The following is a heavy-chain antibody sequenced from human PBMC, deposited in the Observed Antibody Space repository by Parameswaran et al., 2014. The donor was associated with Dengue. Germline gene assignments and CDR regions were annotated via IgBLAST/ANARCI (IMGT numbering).Heavy chain of an antibody. CDR3: AREASSTSIYFDY. CDR2: ISSSSSYT. V-gene: IGHV3-11*05. J-gene: IGHJ4*02. D-gene: IGHD2-2*01. Sequence: VRQAPGKGLEWVSYISSSSSYTNYADSVKGRFTISRDNAKNSLYLQMNSLRAEDTAVYYCAREASSTSIYFDYWGQGTLVTVSS.